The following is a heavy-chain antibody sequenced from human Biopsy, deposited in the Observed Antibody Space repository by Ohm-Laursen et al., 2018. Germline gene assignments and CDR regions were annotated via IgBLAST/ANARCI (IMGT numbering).Heavy chain of an antibody. CDR3: ASDLNGDPSAFDY. J-gene: IGHJ4*02. V-gene: IGHV3-23*01. CDR2: IDSSAAST. CDR1: GFTFKNYA. Sequence: GQTLSLTCAASGFTFKNYAMNWVRQAPGKGLDWVSSIDSSAASTFYADSVEGRFTISRDNSKNTLFLQMNSLRAADTAIYYCASDLNGDPSAFDYWGQGTPVTVSS. D-gene: IGHD4-17*01.